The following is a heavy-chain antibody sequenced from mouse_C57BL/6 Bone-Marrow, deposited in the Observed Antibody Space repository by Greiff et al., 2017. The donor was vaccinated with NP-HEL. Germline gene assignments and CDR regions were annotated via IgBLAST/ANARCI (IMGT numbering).Heavy chain of an antibody. CDR3: TSMGFY. CDR1: GYTFTDYE. D-gene: IGHD1-1*02. V-gene: IGHV1-15*01. Sequence: VQRVESGAELVRPGASVTLSCKASGYTFTDYEMHWVKQTPVHGLEWIGAIDPETGGTAYNQKFKGKAILTADKSSSTAYMELRSLTSEDSAVYYCTSMGFYWGQGTLVTVSA. J-gene: IGHJ3*01. CDR2: IDPETGGT.